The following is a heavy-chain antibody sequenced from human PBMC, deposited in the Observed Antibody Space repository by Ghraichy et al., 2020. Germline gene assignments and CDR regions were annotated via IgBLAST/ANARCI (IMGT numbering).Heavy chain of an antibody. Sequence: ASVKVSCKASGYTFTSYGISWVRQAPGQGLEWMGWISAYNGNTNYAQKLQGRVTMTTDTSTSTAYMELRSLRSDDTAVYYCARVLPLSKWILNGMDVWGQGTTVTVSS. J-gene: IGHJ6*02. CDR2: ISAYNGNT. D-gene: IGHD2-2*03. CDR1: GYTFTSYG. V-gene: IGHV1-18*04. CDR3: ARVLPLSKWILNGMDV.